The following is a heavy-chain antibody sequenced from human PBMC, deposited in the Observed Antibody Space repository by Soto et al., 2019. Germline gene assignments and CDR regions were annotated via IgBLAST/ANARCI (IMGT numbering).Heavy chain of an antibody. J-gene: IGHJ5*02. CDR3: ARLGSGSYYSDWFDP. V-gene: IGHV4-59*01. Sequence: QVQLQESGPGLVKPSETLSLTCTVSGGSISSYYWSWIRQPPGKGLEWIGYIYYSGSTNYNPSLKSRVTISVDTSKNQFSLKLSSVTAADTAVYYCARLGSGSYYSDWFDPWGQGTLVTVSS. CDR1: GGSISSYY. D-gene: IGHD3-10*01. CDR2: IYYSGST.